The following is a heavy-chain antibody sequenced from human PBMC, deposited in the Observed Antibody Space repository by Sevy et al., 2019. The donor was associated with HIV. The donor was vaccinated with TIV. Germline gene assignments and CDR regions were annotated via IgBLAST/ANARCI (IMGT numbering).Heavy chain of an antibody. CDR1: GFTVSSNY. Sequence: GGSLRLSFAASGFTVSSNYMTWVRQAPGKGLEWVSVIYSGGNTYYADSVKGRFTISRDNSKNTMYLQMNSLRVEDTAVYYCARDRRGYCSSTSCYPYGMDVWGQGTTVTVSS. J-gene: IGHJ6*02. D-gene: IGHD2-2*01. CDR2: IYSGGNT. V-gene: IGHV3-53*01. CDR3: ARDRRGYCSSTSCYPYGMDV.